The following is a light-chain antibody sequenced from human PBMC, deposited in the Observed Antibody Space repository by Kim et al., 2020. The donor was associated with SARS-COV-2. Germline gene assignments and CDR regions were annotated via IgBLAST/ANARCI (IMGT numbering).Light chain of an antibody. CDR2: WAS. CDR1: QSVLYSSNNKNY. J-gene: IGKJ4*01. CDR3: QQYYSTPLA. Sequence: DIVMTQSPDSLAVSLGERATINCKSSQSVLYSSNNKNYLAWYQQKPGQPPKLLIYWASTRESGVPDRFSGSGSGTDFTLTISSLQAEDVAVYYCQQYYSTPLAFGGGTKLYI. V-gene: IGKV4-1*01.